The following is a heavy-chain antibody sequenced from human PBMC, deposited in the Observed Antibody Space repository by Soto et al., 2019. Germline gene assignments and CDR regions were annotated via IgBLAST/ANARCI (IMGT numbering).Heavy chain of an antibody. D-gene: IGHD5-18*01. CDR3: AKVPTIQLWLHYFDY. V-gene: IGHV3-30*18. CDR2: ISHDGSNT. J-gene: IGHJ4*02. Sequence: QVQLVQSGGNVVQPGRSLRLSCAASGFTFSNYGMHWVRQAPGKGLEWLAFISHDGSNTYYADSVKGRFTISRDNAKKTLYLQMTSLRAEDTAVFYCAKVPTIQLWLHYFDYWGQGTLVTVSS. CDR1: GFTFSNYG.